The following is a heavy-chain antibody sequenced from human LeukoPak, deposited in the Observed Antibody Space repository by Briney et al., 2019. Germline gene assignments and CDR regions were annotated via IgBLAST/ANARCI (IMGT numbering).Heavy chain of an antibody. Sequence: SETLSLTCTVSGGSISSYYWSWIRQPPGKELECIGYIYYSGSTNYNPSLKSRVTISVDTSKNQFSLKLSSVTAADTAVYYCARVLYDSSGYHFDYWGQGTLVTVSS. D-gene: IGHD3-22*01. CDR1: GGSISSYY. V-gene: IGHV4-59*01. CDR3: ARVLYDSSGYHFDY. J-gene: IGHJ4*02. CDR2: IYYSGST.